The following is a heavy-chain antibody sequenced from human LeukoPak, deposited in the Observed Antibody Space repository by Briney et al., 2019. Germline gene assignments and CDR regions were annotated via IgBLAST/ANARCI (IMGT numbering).Heavy chain of an antibody. CDR2: INPNSGGT. Sequence: GASVKVSCKASGYTFTGYYMHWVRQAPGQGLEWMGWINPNSGGTNYAQKFRGRVTMTRDTSISTAYMELSRLRSDDTAVYYCARDSSSWGGYYYYYYMDVWGKGTTVTVSS. D-gene: IGHD6-6*01. V-gene: IGHV1-2*02. J-gene: IGHJ6*03. CDR1: GYTFTGYY. CDR3: ARDSSSWGGYYYYYYMDV.